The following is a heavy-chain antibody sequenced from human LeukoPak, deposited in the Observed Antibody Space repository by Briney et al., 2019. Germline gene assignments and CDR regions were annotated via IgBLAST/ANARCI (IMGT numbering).Heavy chain of an antibody. D-gene: IGHD3-22*01. Sequence: GRSLRLSCAASGFTFSNAWMSWVRQAPGKGLEWVGRIKSKTDGGTTDYAAPVKGRFTISRDDSKNTLYLQMNSLKTEDTAVYYCTTFGMIVVVDAFDIWGQGTMVTVSS. V-gene: IGHV3-15*01. CDR3: TTFGMIVVVDAFDI. CDR2: IKSKTDGGTT. CDR1: GFTFSNAW. J-gene: IGHJ3*02.